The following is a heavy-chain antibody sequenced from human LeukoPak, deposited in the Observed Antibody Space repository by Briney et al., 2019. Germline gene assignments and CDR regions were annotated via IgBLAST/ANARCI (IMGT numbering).Heavy chain of an antibody. CDR2: ISSSSSTI. CDR1: GFTFSSYS. CDR3: ARVRGSGWSRAFDI. V-gene: IGHV3-48*04. D-gene: IGHD6-19*01. Sequence: GGSLRPSCAASGFTFSSYSMNWVRQAPGKGLEWVSYISSSSSTIYYADSVKGRFTISRDNAKNSLYLQMNSLRAEDTAVYYCARVRGSGWSRAFDIWGQGTMVTVSS. J-gene: IGHJ3*02.